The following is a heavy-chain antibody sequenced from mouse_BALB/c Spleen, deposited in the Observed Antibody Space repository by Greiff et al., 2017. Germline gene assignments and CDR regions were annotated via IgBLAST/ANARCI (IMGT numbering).Heavy chain of an antibody. CDR1: GYTFTDYA. J-gene: IGHJ3*01. CDR2: ISTYYGNT. D-gene: IGHD2-3*01. V-gene: IGHV1-67*01. Sequence: VQLQQSGPELVRPGVSVKISCKGSGYTFTDYAMHWVKQSHAKSLEWIGVISTYYGNTNYNQKFKGKATMTVDKSSSTAYMELARLTSEDSAIYYCARGGDGFFAYWGQGTLVTVSA. CDR3: ARGGDGFFAY.